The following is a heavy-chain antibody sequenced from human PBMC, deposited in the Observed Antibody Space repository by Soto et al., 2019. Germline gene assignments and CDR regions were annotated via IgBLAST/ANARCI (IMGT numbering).Heavy chain of an antibody. Sequence: EVQLVESGGGLVKPGGSLRLSCAASGFTFSSYSMNWVRQAPGKGLEWVSSISSSSSYIYYADSVKGRFTISRDNAKNSLYLQMNSLRAEDTAVYYCARDRGGEVVPAAKNFDYRGQGTLVTVSS. J-gene: IGHJ4*02. CDR1: GFTFSSYS. V-gene: IGHV3-21*01. D-gene: IGHD2-2*01. CDR3: ARDRGGEVVPAAKNFDY. CDR2: ISSSSSYI.